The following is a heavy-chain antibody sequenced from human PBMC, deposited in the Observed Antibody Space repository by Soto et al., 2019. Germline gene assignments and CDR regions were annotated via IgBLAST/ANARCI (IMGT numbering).Heavy chain of an antibody. D-gene: IGHD1-7*01. CDR2: ISSSGSFM. CDR3: ARDPPTGSTLDWVDS. CDR1: GFSFSSDS. V-gene: IGHV3-21*01. Sequence: LRLSCVGSGFSFSSDSMGWVRQAPGKGLEWVSSISSSGSFMNYADSVKGRFTISRDNAKNSLYLQMSGLKDEDTAVYYCARDPPTGSTLDWVDSWGQGTLVTVSS. J-gene: IGHJ5*01.